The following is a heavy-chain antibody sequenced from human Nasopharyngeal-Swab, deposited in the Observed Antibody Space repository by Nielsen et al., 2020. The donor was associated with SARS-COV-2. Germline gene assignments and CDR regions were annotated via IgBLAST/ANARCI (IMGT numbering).Heavy chain of an antibody. D-gene: IGHD3-3*01. V-gene: IGHV3-48*01. CDR2: ISSSSSTI. Sequence: GESLKISCAASGFTFSSYSMNWVRQAPGKGLEWVSYISSSSSTIYYADSVKGRFTISRDNAKNSLYLQMNSLRAEDTAVYYCAREVLRFLEWLLPSDAFDTWGQGTMVTVSS. CDR3: AREVLRFLEWLLPSDAFDT. J-gene: IGHJ3*02. CDR1: GFTFSSYS.